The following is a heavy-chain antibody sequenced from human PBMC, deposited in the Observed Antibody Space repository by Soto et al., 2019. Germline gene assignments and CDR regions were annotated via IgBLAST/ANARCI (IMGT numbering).Heavy chain of an antibody. CDR2: IYYSGT. D-gene: IGHD2-15*01. CDR3: ARDLAYCAAGSCYAKWGS. J-gene: IGHJ5*02. V-gene: IGHV4-30-4*01. CDR1: GASISSGDYF. Sequence: SETLSLTCTVSGASISSGDYFWSWIRQPPGKGLEWIGYIYYSGTYYNPSLESRVSISVDTSKNQFSLNLSSVTAADTAVYYCARDLAYCAAGSCYAKWGSWGQGTLVTLSS.